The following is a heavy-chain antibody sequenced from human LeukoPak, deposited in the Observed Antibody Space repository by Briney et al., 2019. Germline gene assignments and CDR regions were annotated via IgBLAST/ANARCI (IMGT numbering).Heavy chain of an antibody. CDR1: GFTFSSYA. CDR3: VKTSPLSSWYDYYYDMDV. J-gene: IGHJ6*04. Sequence: GGSLRLSCSASGFTFSSYAMHWVRQAPGKGLEYVSAISSNGGSAYYADSVKGRFIISRDNSKNTLYLQMSSLRAEDTAVYYCVKTSPLSSWYDYYYDMDVWGKGTTVTVSS. V-gene: IGHV3-64D*06. D-gene: IGHD6-13*01. CDR2: ISSNGGSA.